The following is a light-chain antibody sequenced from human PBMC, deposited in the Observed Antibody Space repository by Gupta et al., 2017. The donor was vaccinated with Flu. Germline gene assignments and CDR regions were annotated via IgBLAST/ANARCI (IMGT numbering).Light chain of an antibody. CDR2: VNE. Sequence: QSVLTQPPSVSASPGPKVTISCSGSSSNIGIHPVSWYRKVQGEPPKLPSVVNEKRPSGTSDRAACDSACTSDNPASLALPTGEEADDDGDEWAGHLSREIFGTGTKVTVL. V-gene: IGLV1-51*02. J-gene: IGLJ1*01. CDR3: DEWAGHLSREI. CDR1: SSNIGIHP.